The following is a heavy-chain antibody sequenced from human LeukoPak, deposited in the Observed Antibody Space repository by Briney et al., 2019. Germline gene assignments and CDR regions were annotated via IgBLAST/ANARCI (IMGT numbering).Heavy chain of an antibody. J-gene: IGHJ6*03. V-gene: IGHV4-59*01. CDR2: IYNSGST. D-gene: IGHD5-12*01. CDR1: GGSISGYY. CDR3: ARGTIVATIKGHYYYMDV. Sequence: SETLSLTCTVSGGSISGYYWSWIRQPPGKGLEWIGHIYNSGSTKYNPSLKSRVAISLDTSKNQFSLKLSSVTAADTAVYYCARGTIVATIKGHYYYMDVWGKGTTVTVSS.